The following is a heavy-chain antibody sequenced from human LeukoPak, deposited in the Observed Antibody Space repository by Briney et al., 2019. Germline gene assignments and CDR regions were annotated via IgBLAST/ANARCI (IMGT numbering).Heavy chain of an antibody. V-gene: IGHV3-21*01. CDR1: GFTFSSYT. CDR2: ISSSGNYI. Sequence: PGGSLRPSCAASGFTFSSYTMNWVRQAPGKGLGWVSSISSSGNYIYQADSLKGRFTISRDNAKNSLYLQMNSLRAEDRAVYYCARGGAGYYFDHWGQGTLVTVSS. J-gene: IGHJ4*02. D-gene: IGHD6-19*01. CDR3: ARGGAGYYFDH.